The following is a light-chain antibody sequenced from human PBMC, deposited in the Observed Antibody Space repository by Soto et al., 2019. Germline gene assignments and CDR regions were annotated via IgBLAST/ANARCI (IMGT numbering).Light chain of an antibody. CDR1: SSNIGTNY. V-gene: IGLV1-47*01. CDR2: GNN. Sequence: QSVLTQPPSASGTPGQTVPIFLSGSSSNIGTNYVSWYQQLPGTAPKLLIYGNNQRPSGVPDRFSGSRSGTSASLAISGLRSEDEADYYCAAWDDSLSGVVFGGGTKLTVL. CDR3: AAWDDSLSGVV. J-gene: IGLJ3*02.